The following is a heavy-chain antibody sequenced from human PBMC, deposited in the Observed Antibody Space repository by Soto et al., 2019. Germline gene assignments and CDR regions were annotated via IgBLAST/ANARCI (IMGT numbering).Heavy chain of an antibody. J-gene: IGHJ6*02. V-gene: IGHV3-30*18. CDR2: ISYDGSNK. D-gene: IGHD3-22*01. CDR3: AKEGDSSGPLRDQPWVYGMDV. CDR1: GFTFSIYG. Sequence: QVQLVESGGGVVQPGRSLRLSCAASGFTFSIYGMHWVRQAPGKGLEWVAVISYDGSNKYYADSVKGRFTISRDNSKNTLYLQMNSLRAEDTAVYYCAKEGDSSGPLRDQPWVYGMDVWGQGTTVTVSS.